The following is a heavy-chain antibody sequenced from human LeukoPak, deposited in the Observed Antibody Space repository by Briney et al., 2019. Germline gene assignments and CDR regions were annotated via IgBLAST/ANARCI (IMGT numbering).Heavy chain of an antibody. J-gene: IGHJ3*02. D-gene: IGHD6-19*01. V-gene: IGHV3-23*01. Sequence: GSLRLSCAASGFSFSSYDMTWVRQAPGKGLEWVSAITGTDDATYHADSVKGRFTIARDRSKNTLYLEMNGLRAEDTAVYHCAKSRSVADAFDIWGHGAMVTVSS. CDR2: ITGTDDAT. CDR1: GFSFSSYD. CDR3: AKSRSVADAFDI.